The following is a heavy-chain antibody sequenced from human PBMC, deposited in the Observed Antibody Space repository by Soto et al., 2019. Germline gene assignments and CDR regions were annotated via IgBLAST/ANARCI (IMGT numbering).Heavy chain of an antibody. CDR3: ARDGEGIQLWLIYYGMDV. J-gene: IGHJ6*02. V-gene: IGHV1-46*01. CDR1: GYTFTSYY. D-gene: IGHD5-18*01. Sequence: ASVKVSCKASGYTFTSYYMHWVRQAPGQGLEWMGIINPSGGSTSYAQKFQGRVTMTRDTSTSTVYMELSSPRSEDTAVYYCARDGEGIQLWLIYYGMDVWGQGTTVTVSS. CDR2: INPSGGST.